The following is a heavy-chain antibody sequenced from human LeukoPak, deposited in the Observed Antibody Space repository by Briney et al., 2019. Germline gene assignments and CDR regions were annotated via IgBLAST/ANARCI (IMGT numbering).Heavy chain of an antibody. CDR3: ARDSSGWSFFPAYGY. D-gene: IGHD6-19*01. CDR2: IYYSGST. Sequence: PSETLSLTCTVSGGSISSSSYYWGWIRQPPGKGLEWIGSIYYSGSTYYNPSLKSRVTISVDTSKNQFSLKLSSVTAADTAVYYCARDSSGWSFFPAYGYWGQGTLVTVSS. CDR1: GGSISSSSYY. J-gene: IGHJ4*02. V-gene: IGHV4-39*01.